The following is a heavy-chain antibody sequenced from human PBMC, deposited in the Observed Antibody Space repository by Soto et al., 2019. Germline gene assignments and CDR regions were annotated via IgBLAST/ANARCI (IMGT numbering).Heavy chain of an antibody. CDR3: ARDSGATSEPPDC. J-gene: IGHJ4*02. V-gene: IGHV1-18*01. D-gene: IGHD1-26*01. CDR1: GYTFTSYG. Sequence: ASGKGSCKASGYTFTSYGITWVRQAPGQGLEWMGWISAYNVNTNYAQKPQGRLTLTPHTSKSTAYMELGSLRSDDTAVYHCARDSGATSEPPDCWGPGTQVTVSS. CDR2: ISAYNVNT.